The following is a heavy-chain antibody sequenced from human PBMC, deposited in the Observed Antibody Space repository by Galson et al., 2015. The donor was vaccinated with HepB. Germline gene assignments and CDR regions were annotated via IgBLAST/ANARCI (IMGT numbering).Heavy chain of an antibody. D-gene: IGHD6-19*01. J-gene: IGHJ4*02. Sequence: PALVKPTQPLTLTCMFSGFSFNTSGVGVGWVRQPPGKALEWLALIYWDDGKRYSASLKTRLTIPQDTSRDQVVLTMTNMDPVDTATYYCAHRPHSSGNFDFWGQGTLVPVSS. CDR2: IYWDDGK. CDR3: AHRPHSSGNFDF. CDR1: GFSFNTSGVG. V-gene: IGHV2-5*02.